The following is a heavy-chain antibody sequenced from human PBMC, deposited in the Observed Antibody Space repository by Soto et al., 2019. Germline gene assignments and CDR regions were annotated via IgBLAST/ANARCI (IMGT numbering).Heavy chain of an antibody. CDR1: GCYFSSYG. D-gene: IGHD6-6*01. CDR3: ARDVRIADRRGADYYYYGRNV. CDR2: INRDGRST. Sequence: GGTLRRSLAASGCYFSSYGMHWVHQAPRKGRRWVKSINRDGRSTSYADSVTGRFTLSRDNAKNMLYLKMSSLSAEDTAVYYCARDVRIADRRGADYYYYGRNVWRQGPTV. V-gene: IGHV3-74*01. J-gene: IGHJ6*02.